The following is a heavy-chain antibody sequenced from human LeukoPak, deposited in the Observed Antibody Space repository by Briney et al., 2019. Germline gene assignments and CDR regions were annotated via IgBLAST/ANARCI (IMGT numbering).Heavy chain of an antibody. V-gene: IGHV3-23*01. CDR2: IFPSGGEI. J-gene: IGHJ4*02. D-gene: IGHD2-8*02. Sequence: GGSLRLSCAASGFTFSTFAMIWVRQPPGKGLEWVSSIFPSGGEIHYADSVRGRFTISRDNSKSTLSLQMNSLRAEDTAIYYCTTYRQVLLPFESWGQGTLVTVSS. CDR1: GFTFSTFA. CDR3: TTYRQVLLPFES.